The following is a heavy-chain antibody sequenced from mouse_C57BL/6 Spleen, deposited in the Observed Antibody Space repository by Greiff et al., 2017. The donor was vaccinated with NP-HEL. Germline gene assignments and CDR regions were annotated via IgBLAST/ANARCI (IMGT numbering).Heavy chain of an antibody. CDR2: IDPETGGT. V-gene: IGHV1-15*01. Sequence: VQLQQSGAELVRPGASVTLSCKASGYTFTDYEMHWVKQTPVHGLEWIGAIDPETGGTAYNQKFKGKAILTADKSSSTAYMELRSLTSEDSAVYYCTRGDGYGWYFDVWGTGTTVTVSS. CDR1: GYTFTDYE. J-gene: IGHJ1*03. CDR3: TRGDGYGWYFDV. D-gene: IGHD2-2*01.